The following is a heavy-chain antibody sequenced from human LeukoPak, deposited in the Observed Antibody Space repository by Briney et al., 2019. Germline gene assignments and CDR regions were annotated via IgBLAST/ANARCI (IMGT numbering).Heavy chain of an antibody. D-gene: IGHD4-11*01. CDR3: ARVVPAFLYDYSNYYFDY. CDR1: GGTFSSYA. V-gene: IGHV1-69*13. Sequence: SVKVSCKASGGTFSSYAISWVRQAPGQGLEWMGGIIPIFGTANYAQKFQGRVTITADESTSTAYMELISLRSEDTAVYYCARVVPAFLYDYSNYYFDYWGQGTLVTVSS. CDR2: IIPIFGTA. J-gene: IGHJ4*02.